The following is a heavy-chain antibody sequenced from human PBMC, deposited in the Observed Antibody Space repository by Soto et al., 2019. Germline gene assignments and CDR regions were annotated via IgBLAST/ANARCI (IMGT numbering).Heavy chain of an antibody. Sequence: QVQLVESGGGVVHPGGSLRLSCAASGFTFSSYGMNWVRQAPGKGLEWVAIIWHDGTNKYYVESVKGRFAISRDNSQNTLYLQMDSLRVEDTAVYYCARDSNASGGFHYFDYWGQGTLVTVSS. CDR2: IWHDGTNK. CDR3: ARDSNASGGFHYFDY. V-gene: IGHV3-33*01. CDR1: GFTFSSYG. D-gene: IGHD2-15*01. J-gene: IGHJ4*02.